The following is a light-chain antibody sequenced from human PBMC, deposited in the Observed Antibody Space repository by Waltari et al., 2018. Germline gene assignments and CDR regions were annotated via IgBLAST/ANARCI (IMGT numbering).Light chain of an antibody. V-gene: IGLV2-14*03. Sequence: QSDLTQPASVSGSPGQSITIPCTGTSSDVGYYNFVSWYQQHPGKAPQLIISHVNSRPSGVSNRFSGSKSGNTASLTISELQAEDGADYYCSSYTTSNTLWVFGGGTKLTVL. J-gene: IGLJ3*02. CDR3: SSYTTSNTLWV. CDR1: SSDVGYYNF. CDR2: HVN.